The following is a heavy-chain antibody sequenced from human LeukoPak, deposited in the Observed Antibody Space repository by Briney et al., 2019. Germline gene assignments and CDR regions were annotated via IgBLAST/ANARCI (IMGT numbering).Heavy chain of an antibody. V-gene: IGHV3-30*04. Sequence: GGSLRLSCAASGFTFSGYGMRWVRLAPGVGLQWIAFISDDGSNKDYAVPVKGRFTLTRNNSKHELVLEKRSLRAEGTDVCYWARGEVGTANPLDVWGQGTLVTVSS. CDR2: ISDDGSNK. CDR3: ARGEVGTANPLDV. J-gene: IGHJ4*02. CDR1: GFTFSGYG. D-gene: IGHD2-21*02.